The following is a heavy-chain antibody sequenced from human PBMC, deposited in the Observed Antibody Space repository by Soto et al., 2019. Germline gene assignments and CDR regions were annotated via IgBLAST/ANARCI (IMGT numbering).Heavy chain of an antibody. V-gene: IGHV1-2*02. CDR1: GYTFTGYD. CDR2: INPNSGGT. Sequence: SFTVSCNASGYTFTGYDMHWVRQAPVQGLEWMGCINPNSGGTNYAQKFQGRVTMTRDTSISTAYMELSRLRSDDTAVYYCARDDSSGYYYSAFDYWGQGTLVTVSS. D-gene: IGHD3-22*01. CDR3: ARDDSSGYYYSAFDY. J-gene: IGHJ4*02.